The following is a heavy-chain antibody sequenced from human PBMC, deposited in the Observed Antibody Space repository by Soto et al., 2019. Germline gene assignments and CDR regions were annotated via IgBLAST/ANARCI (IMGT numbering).Heavy chain of an antibody. CDR2: ISSSSSYI. Sequence: GGSLRLSCAASPFTFSSYSMNRVRQAPGKELEWVSSISSSSSYIYYADSVKGRFTISRDNAKNSLYLQMNSLRAEDTAVYYCASGLLRYFDWPRMDVWGQGTTVTVAS. CDR3: ASGLLRYFDWPRMDV. CDR1: PFTFSSYS. J-gene: IGHJ6*02. V-gene: IGHV3-21*01. D-gene: IGHD3-9*01.